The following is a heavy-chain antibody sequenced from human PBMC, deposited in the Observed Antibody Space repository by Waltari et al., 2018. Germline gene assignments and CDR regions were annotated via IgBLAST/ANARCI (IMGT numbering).Heavy chain of an antibody. Sequence: QVKLQESGPGLVKPSQTLSLTCTVSGGYISSGSYYWNWIRQPAGNGLEWIGRIDTSVSTNYNPSLKSRVTISVDTSKNQFSLKLSSVTAADTAVYYCAGSMVRGVVYGMDVWGQGTTVTVSS. V-gene: IGHV4-61*02. CDR2: IDTSVST. J-gene: IGHJ6*02. CDR3: AGSMVRGVVYGMDV. CDR1: GGYISSGSYY. D-gene: IGHD3-10*01.